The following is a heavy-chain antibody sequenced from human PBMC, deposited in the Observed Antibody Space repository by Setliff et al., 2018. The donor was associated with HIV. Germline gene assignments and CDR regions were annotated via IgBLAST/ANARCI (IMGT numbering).Heavy chain of an antibody. CDR1: GNTFTSYY. V-gene: IGHV1-46*01. CDR2: INPSGDST. Sequence: ASVKVSCKASGNTFTSYYMHWVRQAPGQGLEWMGIINPSGDSTSYAQKFQGRVTMTRDTSTRTVYMELSSLRSEDTAVYYCAREKVGQQLVIDAFDIWGRGTTVTVSS. J-gene: IGHJ3*02. CDR3: AREKVGQQLVIDAFDI. D-gene: IGHD6-13*01.